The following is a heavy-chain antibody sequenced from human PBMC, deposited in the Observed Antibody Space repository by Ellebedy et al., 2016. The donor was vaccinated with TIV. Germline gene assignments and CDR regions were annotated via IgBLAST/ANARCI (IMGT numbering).Heavy chain of an antibody. V-gene: IGHV4-38-2*02. Sequence: SETLSLTCTVSGYSISSGYYWGWIRQTPGKGLEWIGTIYHRGRSYYTPSLESRVSISEDTSKNQFTLRLNSVTAADTAVYYCVSSEQWELLAYFDFWGQGTLVTVSS. CDR3: VSSEQWELLAYFDF. CDR2: IYHRGRS. CDR1: GYSISSGYY. D-gene: IGHD1-26*01. J-gene: IGHJ4*02.